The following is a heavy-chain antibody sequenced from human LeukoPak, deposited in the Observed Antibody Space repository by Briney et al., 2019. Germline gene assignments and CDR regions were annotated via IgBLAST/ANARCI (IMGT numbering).Heavy chain of an antibody. CDR2: IYHSGST. D-gene: IGHD6-13*01. Sequence: SETLSLTCAVSGGSISSGGYSWSWIRQPPGKGLEWIGYIYHSGSTSYNPSLKSRVTISVDRSKNQFSLRLSSVTAADTAVYYCASSVYSSSWYYYYYGMDVWGQGTTVTVSS. J-gene: IGHJ6*02. CDR1: GGSISSGGYS. CDR3: ASSVYSSSWYYYYYGMDV. V-gene: IGHV4-30-2*01.